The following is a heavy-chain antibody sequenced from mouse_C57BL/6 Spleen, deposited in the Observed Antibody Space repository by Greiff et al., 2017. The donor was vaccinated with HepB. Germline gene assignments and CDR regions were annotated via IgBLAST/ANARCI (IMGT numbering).Heavy chain of an antibody. CDR2: ILPGSGST. Sequence: QVQLQQSGAELMKPGASVKLSCTATGYTFTGYWIEWVKQRPGHGLEWIGEILPGSGSTNYNEKFKGKATFTADASSTTACMQVSSLTTEDSAIYYGAREGGYWGQGTPLAVSA. CDR1: GYTFTGYW. J-gene: IGHJ2*01. CDR3: AREGGY. V-gene: IGHV1-9*01.